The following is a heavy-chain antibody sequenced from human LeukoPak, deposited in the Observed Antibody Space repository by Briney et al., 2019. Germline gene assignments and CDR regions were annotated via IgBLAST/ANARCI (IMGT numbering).Heavy chain of an antibody. J-gene: IGHJ4*02. V-gene: IGHV3-21*01. CDR2: IGSSSSYI. Sequence: PGVSLRLSCAASGFTFSIYSMNWVRQAPGKGLEWVSSIGSSSSYIYYADSVKGRFTISRDNAKNSLYLQMNSLRAEDTAVYYCARDLIAVAGYPAFIDQWGQGTLVTVSS. CDR1: GFTFSIYS. D-gene: IGHD6-19*01. CDR3: ARDLIAVAGYPAFIDQ.